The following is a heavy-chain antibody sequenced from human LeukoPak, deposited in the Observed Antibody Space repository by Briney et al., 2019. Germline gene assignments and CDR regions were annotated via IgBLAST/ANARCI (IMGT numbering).Heavy chain of an antibody. Sequence: SETLSLTCAVSGGSISSSYWWSWVRQPPGKGLEWIGEIYHSGSTNYNPSLKSRVTISVDKSKNQFSLKLSSVTAADTAVYYCARVVVPPYYYYYGMDVWGKGTTVTVSS. J-gene: IGHJ6*04. CDR3: ARVVVPPYYYYYGMDV. D-gene: IGHD2-2*01. CDR2: IYHSGST. V-gene: IGHV4-4*02. CDR1: GGSISSSYW.